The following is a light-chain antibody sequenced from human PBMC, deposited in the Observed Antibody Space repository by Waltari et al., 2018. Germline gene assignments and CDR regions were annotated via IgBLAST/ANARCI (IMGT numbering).Light chain of an antibody. Sequence: QSALTQPPSVSKSLGQSVTISCTGTSSDIGGYDGVSWYQHHSGTAPILLIYEVSKRPSGVSDRFSGSKSGNTASLTISGLQAEDEADYYCSSYATSTTFFGGGTKLSVL. V-gene: IGLV2-11*01. CDR3: SSYATSTTF. CDR1: SSDIGGYDG. J-gene: IGLJ2*01. CDR2: EVS.